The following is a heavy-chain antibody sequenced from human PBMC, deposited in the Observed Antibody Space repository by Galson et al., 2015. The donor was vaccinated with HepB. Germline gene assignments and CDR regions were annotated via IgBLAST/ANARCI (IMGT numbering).Heavy chain of an antibody. Sequence: SVKVSCKAFGGTFRSYGISWVRQAPGQGLEWMGGIIPTFGTANYAQKFQDRVTITADEFTTTAHMELNSLIFEDTAIYYCARVGASLIVGYAFDIWGQGTMVAVSS. D-gene: IGHD3-22*01. V-gene: IGHV1-69*13. CDR3: ARVGASLIVGYAFDI. CDR2: IIPTFGTA. J-gene: IGHJ3*02. CDR1: GGTFRSYG.